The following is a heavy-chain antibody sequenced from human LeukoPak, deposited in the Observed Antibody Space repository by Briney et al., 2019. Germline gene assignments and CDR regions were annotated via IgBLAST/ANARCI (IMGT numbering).Heavy chain of an antibody. J-gene: IGHJ3*02. Sequence: ASVKVSCKASGYTFTGYYMHWVRQAPGQGLEWMGWINPNSGGTNYAQKFQGRVTMTRDTSISTAYMELSRLRSDDTAVSYCANTLRGAAHFAFDIWCQGTMVTVSS. CDR2: INPNSGGT. V-gene: IGHV1-2*02. CDR1: GYTFTGYY. CDR3: ANTLRGAAHFAFDI. D-gene: IGHD1-26*01.